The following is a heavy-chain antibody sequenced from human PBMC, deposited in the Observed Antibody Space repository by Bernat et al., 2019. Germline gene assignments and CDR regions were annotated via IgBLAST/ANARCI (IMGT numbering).Heavy chain of an antibody. CDR2: INHGGDSS. D-gene: IGHD6-13*01. CDR3: AAKDSSSWYDL. CDR1: GITFSDYG. Sequence: EVQMLESGGGLVQPGGSLRLSCAASGITFSDYGMSWVRQAPGKGLECVSAINHGGDSSYYADSVKGRFTISRDNSKNTLYLQMNSLRPEDTAIYYCAAKDSSSWYDLWGQGSLVTVSS. V-gene: IGHV3-23*01. J-gene: IGHJ4*02.